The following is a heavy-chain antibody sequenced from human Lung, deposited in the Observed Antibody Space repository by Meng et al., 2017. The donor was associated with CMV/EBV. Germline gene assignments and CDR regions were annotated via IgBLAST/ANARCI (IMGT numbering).Heavy chain of an antibody. D-gene: IGHD6-19*01. Sequence: QRNGWGPGSGARADTLSLTRAASGASMNNDFWRWIRKSGGKGLEWIGRISTSGSIHYNPSLTSRVTLSVDTSKNQISLQLSSVTAADTAVYYCARAVADTANFDYWGQGTLVTVSS. CDR2: ISTSGSI. CDR3: ARAVADTANFDY. V-gene: IGHV4-4*07. CDR1: GASMNNDF. J-gene: IGHJ4*02.